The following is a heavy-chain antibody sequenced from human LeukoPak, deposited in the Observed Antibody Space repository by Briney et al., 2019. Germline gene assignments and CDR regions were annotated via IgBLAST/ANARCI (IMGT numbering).Heavy chain of an antibody. Sequence: PGGSLRLSCAASGFTFSSYWMHWVRQAPGKGLVWVSRINSDGSSTSYADSVKGRFTISRDNAKNTLYLQMNSLRAEDTAVYYCARAGVCGGDCFDYWGQGTLVTVS. D-gene: IGHD2-21*01. J-gene: IGHJ4*02. CDR3: ARAGVCGGDCFDY. CDR1: GFTFSSYW. CDR2: INSDGSST. V-gene: IGHV3-74*01.